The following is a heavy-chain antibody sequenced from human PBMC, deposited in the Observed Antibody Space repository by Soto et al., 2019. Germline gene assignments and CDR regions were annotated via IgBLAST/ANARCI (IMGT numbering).Heavy chain of an antibody. D-gene: IGHD6-13*01. J-gene: IGHJ4*02. V-gene: IGHV1-46*01. CDR3: ARDHRAAAGLAY. Sequence: ASVKVSFKASGYTFTSYYMHWVRQAPGQGLEWMGIINPSGGSTSYAQKFQGRVTMTRDTSTSTVYMELSSLRSEDTAVYYCARDHRAAAGLAYWGQGTLVTVSS. CDR2: INPSGGST. CDR1: GYTFTSYY.